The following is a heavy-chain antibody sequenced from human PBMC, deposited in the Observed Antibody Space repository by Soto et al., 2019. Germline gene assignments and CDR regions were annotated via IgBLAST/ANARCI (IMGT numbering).Heavy chain of an antibody. CDR2: ISHDGGNK. Sequence: QVQLVESGGGVVQPGGALRLSCAASGFTFSSTGMHWVRQAPGKGLEWVAVISHDGGNKYYGDSVKGRFTICRDNSKNTLYLQMNSLRADDTAVYYCAKDWGIGVAAHWGQGTLVTVSS. J-gene: IGHJ4*02. CDR3: AKDWGIGVAAH. V-gene: IGHV3-30*18. CDR1: GFTFSSTG. D-gene: IGHD6-19*01.